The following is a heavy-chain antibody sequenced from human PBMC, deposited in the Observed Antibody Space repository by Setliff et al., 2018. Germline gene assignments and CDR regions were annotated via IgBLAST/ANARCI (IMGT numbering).Heavy chain of an antibody. CDR1: GCSISSYY. J-gene: IGHJ3*02. V-gene: IGHV4-59*01. CDR3: ARDHAYSSGWLVDANAFDI. Sequence: SETLSLTCTVSGCSISSYYWSWIRQPPGKGLEWIGYIYYSGSTNYNPSLKSRVTISVDTSKNQFSLKLSSVTAADTAVYYCARDHAYSSGWLVDANAFDIWGQGTMVTVSS. D-gene: IGHD6-19*01. CDR2: IYYSGST.